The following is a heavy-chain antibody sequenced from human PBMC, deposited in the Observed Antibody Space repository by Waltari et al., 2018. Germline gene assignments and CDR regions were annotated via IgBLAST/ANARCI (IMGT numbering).Heavy chain of an antibody. CDR2: MNPNSGNT. CDR1: GYTFTSYD. CDR3: ARPYCSSTSCYREVYYYYYGMDV. D-gene: IGHD2-2*01. V-gene: IGHV1-8*01. Sequence: QVQLVQSGAEVKKPGASVKVSCKASGYTFTSYDINWVRQATGQGLEWMGWMNPNSGNTGYAQKFQGRVTMTRNTSISTAYMELSSLRSEDTAVYYCARPYCSSTSCYREVYYYYYGMDVWGQGTTV. J-gene: IGHJ6*02.